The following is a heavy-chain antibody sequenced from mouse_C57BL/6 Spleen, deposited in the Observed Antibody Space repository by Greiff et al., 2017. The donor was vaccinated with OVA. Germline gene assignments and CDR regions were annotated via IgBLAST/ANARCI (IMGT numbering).Heavy chain of an antibody. D-gene: IGHD2-5*01. CDR2: IWWDDDK. CDR1: GFSLSTFGMG. Sequence: QVQLKESGPGILQPSQTLSLTCSFSGFSLSTFGMGVGWIRQPSGKGLEWLAHIWWDDDKYYNPALKSRLTISKDTSKNQVFLKIANVDTADTATYYCARMAYYSNLYAMDYWGQGTSVTVSS. V-gene: IGHV8-8*01. CDR3: ARMAYYSNLYAMDY. J-gene: IGHJ4*01.